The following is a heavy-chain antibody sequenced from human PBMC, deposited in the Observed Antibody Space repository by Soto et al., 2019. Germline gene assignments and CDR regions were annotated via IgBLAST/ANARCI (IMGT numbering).Heavy chain of an antibody. V-gene: IGHV4-4*02. D-gene: IGHD6-19*01. Sequence: PSETLSLPCAVSGGSISSSNWWRWVRQPPGKGLEWIGEIYHSGSTNYNPSLKSRVTISVDKSKNQFSLKLSSVTAADTAVYYCARDLEGAVAGYDYWGQGTLVTVAS. J-gene: IGHJ4*02. CDR1: GGSISSSNW. CDR2: IYHSGST. CDR3: ARDLEGAVAGYDY.